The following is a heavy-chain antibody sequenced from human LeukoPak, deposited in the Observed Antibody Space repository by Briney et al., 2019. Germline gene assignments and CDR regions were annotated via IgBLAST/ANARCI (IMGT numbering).Heavy chain of an antibody. Sequence: GGSLRLSCTASGFTFGDYAMSWVRQAPGKGLEWVGFIRSKAYGGTTEYAASVKGRFTISRDDSKSIAYLQMNSLKTEDTAVYYCTREVRATDYWGQGTLVTVSS. V-gene: IGHV3-49*04. CDR3: TREVRATDY. D-gene: IGHD4/OR15-4a*01. CDR1: GFTFGDYA. J-gene: IGHJ4*02. CDR2: IRSKAYGGTT.